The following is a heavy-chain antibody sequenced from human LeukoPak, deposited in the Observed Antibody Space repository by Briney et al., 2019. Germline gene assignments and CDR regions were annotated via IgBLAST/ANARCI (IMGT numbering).Heavy chain of an antibody. CDR2: INHSGST. CDR3: ARLVATTLGVDAFDI. J-gene: IGHJ3*02. D-gene: IGHD5-12*01. V-gene: IGHV4-34*01. Sequence: SETLSLTCAVYGGSFSGYYWSWIRQPPGKGLEWIGEINHSGSTNYNPSLKSRVTISVDTSKNQFSLKLSSVTAADTAVYYCARLVATTLGVDAFDIWGQGTMVTVSS. CDR1: GGSFSGYY.